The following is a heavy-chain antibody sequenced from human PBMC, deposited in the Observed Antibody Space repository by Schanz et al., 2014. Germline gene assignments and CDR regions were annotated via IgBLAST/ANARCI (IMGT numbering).Heavy chain of an antibody. Sequence: QVQLVQSGADVKKPGASVKVSCKASGGTFSIYTISWVRQAPGQGLEWMGWINGYNAHTNYAQKFQGRVTMTTDTSTSTVYMELSSLTSDDTAVYFCARDVGRPGHFWYFDLWGRGTLVTVSS. V-gene: IGHV1-18*01. CDR2: INGYNAHT. CDR1: GGTFSIYT. D-gene: IGHD1-1*01. CDR3: ARDVGRPGHFWYFDL. J-gene: IGHJ2*01.